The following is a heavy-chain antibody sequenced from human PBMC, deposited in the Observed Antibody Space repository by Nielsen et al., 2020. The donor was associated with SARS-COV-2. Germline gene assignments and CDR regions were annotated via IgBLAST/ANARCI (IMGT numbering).Heavy chain of an antibody. V-gene: IGHV1-69*01. Sequence: WVRQAPGQGLEWMGGIIPIFGTANYAQKFQGRVTITADESTSTAYMELSSLRSEDTAVYYCARGAHGSGSYYYYGMDVWGQGTTVTVSS. J-gene: IGHJ6*02. D-gene: IGHD3-10*01. CDR2: IIPIFGTA. CDR3: ARGAHGSGSYYYYGMDV.